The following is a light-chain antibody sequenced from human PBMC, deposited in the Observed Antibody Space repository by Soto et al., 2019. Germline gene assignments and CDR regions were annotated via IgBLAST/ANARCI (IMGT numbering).Light chain of an antibody. CDR2: DVS. CDR1: SSDVGAYNY. CDR3: SSYTNSKSYV. V-gene: IGLV2-14*03. Sequence: QSVLTQPASVSGSPGQSITISCTGTSSDVGAYNYVSWYQQHPGKVPKLMIYDVSNRPSGVSIRFSGSKSGNTASLTLSGLQAEDEADYYCSSYTNSKSYVFGTGTKLTVL. J-gene: IGLJ1*01.